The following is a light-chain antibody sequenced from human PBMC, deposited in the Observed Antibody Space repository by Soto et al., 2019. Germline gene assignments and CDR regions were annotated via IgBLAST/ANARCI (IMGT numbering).Light chain of an antibody. J-gene: IGLJ1*01. V-gene: IGLV7-43*01. CDR1: TGAVTSGYY. CDR2: STN. CDR3: LLYYGGVHV. Sequence: QAVVTQEPSLTVSPGGTVTLTCGSSTGAVTSGYYPNWFQQKPGQARRPLIYSTNNKYSWTPARFSGSLPGGKAALTLSRVQPEDEADYYCLLYYGGVHVFGTGTKLTVL.